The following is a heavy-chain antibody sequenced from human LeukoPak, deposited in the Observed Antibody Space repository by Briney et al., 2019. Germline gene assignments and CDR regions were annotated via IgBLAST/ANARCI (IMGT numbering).Heavy chain of an antibody. V-gene: IGHV3-30*18. CDR2: ISYDGSNK. CDR3: AKDGPYYYDTPTYWYFDL. CDR1: GFTFSSYG. D-gene: IGHD3-22*01. J-gene: IGHJ2*01. Sequence: GGSLRLSCAASGFTFSSYGMHWVRQAPGKGLEWVAVISYDGSNKYYADSVKGRFTISRDNSKNTLYLQMNSPRAEDTAVYYCAKDGPYYYDTPTYWYFDLWGRGTLVTVSS.